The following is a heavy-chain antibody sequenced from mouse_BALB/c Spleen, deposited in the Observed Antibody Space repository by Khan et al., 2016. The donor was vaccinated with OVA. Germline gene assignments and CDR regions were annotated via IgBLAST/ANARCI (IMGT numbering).Heavy chain of an antibody. V-gene: IGHV5-6*01. Sequence: EVELVESGGDLVKPGGSLKLSCAASGFTFSSYGMSWVRQIPDKRLEWVATISSGGSYTYYPDSLKGRFTISRDNVKNTLYLQMSSLKSEYRAMYDCARQPGEYEGSDMDYWGQGTTVTVSS. CDR1: GFTFSSYG. CDR3: ARQPGEYEGSDMDY. CDR2: ISSGGSYT. J-gene: IGHJ4*01. D-gene: IGHD2-13*01.